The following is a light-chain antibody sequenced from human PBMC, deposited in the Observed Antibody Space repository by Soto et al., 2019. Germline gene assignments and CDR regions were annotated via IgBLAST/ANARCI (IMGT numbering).Light chain of an antibody. CDR1: QTISSY. V-gene: IGKV1-39*01. CDR2: AAS. CDR3: QQSYSTPLT. Sequence: DIQMTQSPSSLSASVGDRVTITCRASQTISSYLNRYQQTPGKAPKLLIYAASSLQSGVPSRFSGSGSGTDFTLTISSLQPADFATYYCQQSYSTPLTFGGGTKVEI. J-gene: IGKJ4*01.